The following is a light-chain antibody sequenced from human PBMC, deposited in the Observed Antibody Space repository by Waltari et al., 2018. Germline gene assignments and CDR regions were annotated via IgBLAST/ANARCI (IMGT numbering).Light chain of an antibody. CDR2: GNS. Sequence: QSVLTQPPSVSGAPGQRVTISCTGSSPNIGAGYDVHWYQQLPGTAPKLLIYGNSNRPSGVPDRFSGSKSGTSASLAITGLQAEDEADYYCQSYDSSQGVFGTGTKVTVL. CDR3: QSYDSSQGV. CDR1: SPNIGAGYD. V-gene: IGLV1-40*01. J-gene: IGLJ1*01.